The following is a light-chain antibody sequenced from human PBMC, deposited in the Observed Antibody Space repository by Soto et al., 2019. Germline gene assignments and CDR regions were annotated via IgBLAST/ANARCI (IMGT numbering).Light chain of an antibody. CDR3: QQHGSSPLT. V-gene: IGKV3-20*01. J-gene: IGKJ4*01. CDR2: GAS. Sequence: EIVLTQSPGTLSLSPGERATLSCRASQSVSSSYLAWYQQKPGQAPRLLIYGASSSATGIPDRFSGSGSGTDFTLTISRLEPEDFAVYYCQQHGSSPLTFGGGTKVETK. CDR1: QSVSSSY.